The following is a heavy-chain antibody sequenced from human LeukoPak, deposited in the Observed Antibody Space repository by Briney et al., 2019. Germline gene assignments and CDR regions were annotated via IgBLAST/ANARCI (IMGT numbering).Heavy chain of an antibody. J-gene: IGHJ3*02. CDR2: IYYSGST. D-gene: IGHD1-26*01. CDR1: GGSISSSSYY. Sequence: SETLSLTRTVSGGSISSSSYYWGWIRQPPGKGLEWIGSIYYSGSTYYNPSLKSRVTISVDTSKNQFSLKLSSVTAADTAVYYCARVRGELRSGAVDIWGQGTMVTVSS. V-gene: IGHV4-39*07. CDR3: ARVRGELRSGAVDI.